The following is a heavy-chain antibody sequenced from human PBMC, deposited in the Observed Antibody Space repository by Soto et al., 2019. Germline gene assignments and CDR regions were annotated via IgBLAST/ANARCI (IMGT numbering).Heavy chain of an antibody. CDR2: INPKTAAT. Sequence: AAVKVSCKPSGYSFSDYFIQWVRQAPGQGLEWVAWINPKTAATNYAKKFQGRVSLTWDTSSTTAYMELTRLRPDDTAVYYCARIKWGLNYYNGMDVWGQGTTVTVSS. CDR1: GYSFSDYF. CDR3: ARIKWGLNYYNGMDV. V-gene: IGHV1-2*02. D-gene: IGHD1-26*01. J-gene: IGHJ6*02.